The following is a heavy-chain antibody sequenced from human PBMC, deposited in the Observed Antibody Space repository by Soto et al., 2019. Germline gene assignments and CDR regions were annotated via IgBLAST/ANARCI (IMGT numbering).Heavy chain of an antibody. CDR1: GFSLTSPGMC. D-gene: IGHD1-20*01. J-gene: IGHJ6*02. CDR3: ARSIRGPRRFNGMDV. V-gene: IGHV2-70*13. Sequence: SGPTLVNPTETLTLTCTFSGFSLTSPGMCVSWIRQSPGKALEWLALIERDDDDKYYSTSLKTRLTISKDTRKNQVVLTMANMVPADTATYYCARSIRGPRRFNGMDVWGQGTTVTVSS. CDR2: IERDDDDK.